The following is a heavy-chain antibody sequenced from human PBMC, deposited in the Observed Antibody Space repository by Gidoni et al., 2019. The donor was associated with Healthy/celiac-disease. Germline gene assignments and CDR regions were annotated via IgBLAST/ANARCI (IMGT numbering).Heavy chain of an antibody. CDR2: ISSSSSTI. D-gene: IGHD2-15*01. V-gene: IGHV3-48*02. CDR3: AREGICSGGSCYYYYMDV. Sequence: EVQLVESGGGLVQPGGSLRLSCAASGFTFSSYSMNWVRQAPGKGLEWVSYISSSSSTIYYADSVKGRFTISRDNAKNSRYLQMNSLRDEDTAVYYCAREGICSGGSCYYYYMDVWGKRDHGHRLL. CDR1: GFTFSSYS. J-gene: IGHJ6*03.